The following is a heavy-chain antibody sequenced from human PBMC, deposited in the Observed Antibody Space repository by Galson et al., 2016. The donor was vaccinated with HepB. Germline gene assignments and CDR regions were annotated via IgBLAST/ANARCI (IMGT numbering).Heavy chain of an antibody. CDR1: GYTFTGHY. Sequence: SVKVSCKASGYTFTGHYVHWVRQAPGQGLEWMGWIDPSSGDTNCAQKFQGWVTMTRDTSVSTAFMDLTSLKSGDTAMYYCARGIVGASTRSFDIWGQGTVVTVSS. CDR3: ARGIVGASTRSFDI. J-gene: IGHJ3*02. D-gene: IGHD1-26*01. CDR2: IDPSSGDT. V-gene: IGHV1-2*04.